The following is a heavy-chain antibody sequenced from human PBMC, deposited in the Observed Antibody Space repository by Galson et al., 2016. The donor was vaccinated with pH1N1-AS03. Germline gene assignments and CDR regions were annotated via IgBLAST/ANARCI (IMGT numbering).Heavy chain of an antibody. D-gene: IGHD6-25*01. CDR2: ISWNSNKI. CDR3: IKGGAASADFFDI. V-gene: IGHV3-9*01. J-gene: IGHJ3*02. Sequence: SLRLSCAVSGFRFDDYAMHWVRQAPGKGLEWVSSISWNSNKIDYADPVKGRFTISRDSAKTSLNLQMNRLRAEDTALYDCIKGGAASADFFDIWGQGTMVTVSS. CDR1: GFRFDDYA.